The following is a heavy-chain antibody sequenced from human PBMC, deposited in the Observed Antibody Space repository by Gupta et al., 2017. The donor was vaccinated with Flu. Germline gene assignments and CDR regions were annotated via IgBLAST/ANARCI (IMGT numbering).Heavy chain of an antibody. CDR3: ARVTGGGIQLWSGYYGMDV. J-gene: IGHJ6*02. D-gene: IGHD5-18*01. CDR2: ISSSSSYT. CDR1: GFTFSDYY. Sequence: QVQLVESGGGLVKPGGSLRLSCAASGFTFSDYYMSWIRQAPGKGLEWVSYISSSSSYTNYADSVKGRFTISRDNAKNSLYLQMNSLRAEDTAVYYCARVTGGGIQLWSGYYGMDVWGQGTTVTVSS. V-gene: IGHV3-11*05.